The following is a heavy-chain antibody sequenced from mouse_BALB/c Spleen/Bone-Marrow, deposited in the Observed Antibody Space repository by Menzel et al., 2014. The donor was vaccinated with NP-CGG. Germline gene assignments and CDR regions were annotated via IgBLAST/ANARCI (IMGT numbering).Heavy chain of an antibody. CDR2: ISSGGST. V-gene: IGHV5-6-5*01. J-gene: IGHJ4*01. Sequence: DVKLVESGGGLVKPGGSLKLSCAASGFTFSSYAMSWVRQTPEKRLEWVASISSGGSTYYPDSVKGRFTISRDNARNILYLQMSSRRSEDTAMYYCARYDYDGAYAMDYWGQGTSVTVSS. CDR1: GFTFSSYA. D-gene: IGHD2-4*01. CDR3: ARYDYDGAYAMDY.